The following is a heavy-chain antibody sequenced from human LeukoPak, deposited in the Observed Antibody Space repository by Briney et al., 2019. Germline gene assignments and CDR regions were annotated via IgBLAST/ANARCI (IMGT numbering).Heavy chain of an antibody. J-gene: IGHJ4*02. CDR1: GGSISSSSYY. D-gene: IGHD1-7*01. V-gene: IGHV4-39*01. Sequence: SETPSLTCTVSGGSISSSSYYWGWIRQPPGKGLEWIGSIYYSGSTYYNPSLKSRVTISVDTSKNQFSLKLSSVTAADTAVYYCARLRITGTTVYFDYWGQGTLVTVSS. CDR3: ARLRITGTTVYFDY. CDR2: IYYSGST.